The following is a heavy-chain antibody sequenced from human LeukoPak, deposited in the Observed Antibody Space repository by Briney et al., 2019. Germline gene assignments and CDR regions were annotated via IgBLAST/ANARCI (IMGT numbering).Heavy chain of an antibody. CDR1: GYTFTGYY. CDR3: AREYSSGSCFDY. J-gene: IGHJ4*02. CDR2: INPNSGGT. D-gene: IGHD6-19*01. Sequence: ASVTVSCKASGYTFTGYYMHWVRQAPGQGLEWMGWINPNSGGTNYAQKFQGRVTMTRDTSISTAYMELSRLRSDDTAVYYCAREYSSGSCFDYWGQGTLVTVFS. V-gene: IGHV1-2*02.